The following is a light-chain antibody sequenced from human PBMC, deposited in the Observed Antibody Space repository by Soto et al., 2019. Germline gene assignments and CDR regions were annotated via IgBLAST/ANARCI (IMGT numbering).Light chain of an antibody. CDR3: QQYGSSPLT. CDR1: QSVSTNY. V-gene: IGKV3-20*01. Sequence: EIVLTHSPGPLSLSPRERATLXCMASQSVSTNYLAWYQQKPGQAPKVLIYRASSRATGIPDRFSGSGSGTDFTLTISRLEPEDFAVYDCQQYGSSPLTFGGGTRVDNK. CDR2: RAS. J-gene: IGKJ4*01.